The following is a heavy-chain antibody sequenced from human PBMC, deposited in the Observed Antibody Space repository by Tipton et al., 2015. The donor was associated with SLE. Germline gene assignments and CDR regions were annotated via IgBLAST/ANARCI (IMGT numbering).Heavy chain of an antibody. V-gene: IGHV1-18*01. D-gene: IGHD3-22*01. CDR2: TSTFNGKT. CDR1: GYTFTTYG. J-gene: IGHJ4*02. CDR3: AREHFYESSGYYLGFYYFDY. Sequence: QLVQSGAEVKKPGASVKVSCKASGYTFTTYGVSWVRQAPGQGLEWMGWTSTFNGKTNYSQNFQGRVTMTTDTSTSTAFMELRSLRSDDTAAYYCAREHFYESSGYYLGFYYFDYWGQGTLVTVSS.